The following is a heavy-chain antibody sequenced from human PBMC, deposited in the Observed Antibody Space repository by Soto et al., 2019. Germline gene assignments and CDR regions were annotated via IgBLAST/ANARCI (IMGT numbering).Heavy chain of an antibody. CDR2: IYYSGST. CDR3: ARHTPAISISDH. D-gene: IGHD2-15*01. Sequence: SETLSLTCAVSGGSISSSSHYWGWIRQPPGKGLEWIGSIYYSGSTYYNPSLKSRVTISVDTSKNQFSLKLSSVTAADTAVYYCARHTPAISISDHWGQGTLVTVSS. V-gene: IGHV4-39*01. CDR1: GGSISSSSHY. J-gene: IGHJ4*02.